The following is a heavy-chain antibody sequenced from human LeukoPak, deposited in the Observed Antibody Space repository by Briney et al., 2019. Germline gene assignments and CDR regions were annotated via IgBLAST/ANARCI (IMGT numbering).Heavy chain of an antibody. V-gene: IGHV1-18*01. CDR2: ITAYNGNT. Sequence: ASVKVSFTASGGTFSSYAISWVRQAPGQGLEWMGWITAYNGNTNYGRKLQGRVTMTTDTSTSTAYMELRSLRSDDTAVYYCARHSSGRYWGYFDYWGQGTLVTVSS. CDR1: GGTFSSYA. CDR3: ARHSSGRYWGYFDY. J-gene: IGHJ4*02. D-gene: IGHD1-26*01.